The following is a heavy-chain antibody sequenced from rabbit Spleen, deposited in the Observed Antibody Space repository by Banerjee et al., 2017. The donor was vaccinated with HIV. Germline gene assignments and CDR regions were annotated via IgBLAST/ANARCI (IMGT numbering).Heavy chain of an antibody. CDR1: GVSFSSNHY. V-gene: IGHV1S40*01. CDR2: IEGGSSTFS. Sequence: QSLEKSGGGLVQPEGSLTLTCTASGVSFSSNHYMCWVRQAPGKGLEWIACIEGGSSTFSYFASWAKGRFTCSKASSTTVTLQMTSLTAADTATYFCARDLTGIIGWNFGWWGQGTLVTVS. D-gene: IGHD1-1*01. CDR3: ARDLTGIIGWNFGW. J-gene: IGHJ4*01.